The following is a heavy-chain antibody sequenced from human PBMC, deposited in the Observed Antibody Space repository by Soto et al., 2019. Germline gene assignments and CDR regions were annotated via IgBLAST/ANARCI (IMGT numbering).Heavy chain of an antibody. V-gene: IGHV3-33*01. Sequence: PGGSLRLSCAASGFPFSSYGMHWVRQAPGKGLDWVAVIWYDGSNKDYADSVKGRFTISGDNSKNTLYLQMNNLRADDTAVYYCASSINWGQGTLVTVSS. CDR1: GFPFSSYG. J-gene: IGHJ4*02. CDR2: IWYDGSNK. CDR3: ASSIN.